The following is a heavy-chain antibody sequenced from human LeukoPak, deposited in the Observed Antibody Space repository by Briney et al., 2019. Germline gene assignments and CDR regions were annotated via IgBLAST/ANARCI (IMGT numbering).Heavy chain of an antibody. CDR3: AKIKSGGGSFDI. CDR1: GGSISSYY. V-gene: IGHV4-59*01. J-gene: IGHJ3*02. Sequence: PSETLSLTCTVSGGSISSYYWSWIRQPPGKGLERIGYIFYTGSSNYNPSLKSRVTISLDTSKNQFSLKLNSVTAADTAVYYCAKIKSGGGSFDIWGQGTMVTVSS. CDR2: IFYTGSS. D-gene: IGHD4-23*01.